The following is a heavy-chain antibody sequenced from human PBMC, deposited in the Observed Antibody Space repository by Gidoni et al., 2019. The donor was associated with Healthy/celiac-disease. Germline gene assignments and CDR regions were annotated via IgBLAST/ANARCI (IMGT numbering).Heavy chain of an antibody. CDR1: GFTVRSYD. CDR3: AKSARIGTVLYSSSRNWFDP. J-gene: IGHJ5*02. V-gene: IGHV3-23*01. Sequence: EVQLLEYGGGLVQHGGSVRLSCAAAGFTVRSYDMSWIRQAPGKGLEWVAAISGSGGSTYSADSVKGRFTISRDNSKNTLYLQMNSLRAEDTAVYYCAKSARIGTVLYSSSRNWFDPWGQGTLVTVSS. D-gene: IGHD6-13*01. CDR2: ISGSGGST.